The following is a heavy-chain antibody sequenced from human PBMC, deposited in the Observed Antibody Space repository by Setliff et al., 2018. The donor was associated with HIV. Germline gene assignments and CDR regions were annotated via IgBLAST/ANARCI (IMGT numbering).Heavy chain of an antibody. CDR2: ISSVGTI. CDR1: GFTFSTYS. D-gene: IGHD3-22*01. Sequence: PGESLKISCAASGFTFSTYSMNWVRQAPGKGLEWVSYISSVGTIYYADSGKGRFTISRDNARNSLYLQMDSLRAEDTALYYCARDRRYYDSRQPWAFDIWGQGTMVTVSS. V-gene: IGHV3-48*01. CDR3: ARDRRYYDSRQPWAFDI. J-gene: IGHJ3*02.